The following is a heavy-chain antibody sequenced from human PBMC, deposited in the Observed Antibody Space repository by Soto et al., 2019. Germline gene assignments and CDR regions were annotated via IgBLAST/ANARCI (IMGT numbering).Heavy chain of an antibody. V-gene: IGHV4-31*03. J-gene: IGHJ6*03. D-gene: IGHD4-17*01. CDR2: IYYSGST. CDR1: GGSISSGGYY. Sequence: SETLSLTCTVSGGSISSGGYYWSWIRQHPGNGLEWIGYIYYSGSTYYNPSLKSRVTISVDTSKNQFSLKLSSVTAADTAVYYCARLIRGDYGNYYYYYYMDVWGKGTTVT. CDR3: ARLIRGDYGNYYYYYYMDV.